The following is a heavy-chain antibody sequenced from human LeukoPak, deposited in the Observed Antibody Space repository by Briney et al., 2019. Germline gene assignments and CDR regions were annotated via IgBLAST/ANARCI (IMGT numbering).Heavy chain of an antibody. CDR1: GFTFSSYS. J-gene: IGHJ4*02. CDR2: ISSSSSTI. CDR3: ARDRPCSSTSCYTFDY. V-gene: IGHV3-48*01. Sequence: PGGSLRLPCAASGFTFSSYSMNWVRQAPGKGLEWVSYISSSSSTIYYADSVKGRFTISRDNAKNSLYLQMNSLRAEDTAVYYCARDRPCSSTSCYTFDYWGQGTLVTVSS. D-gene: IGHD2-2*02.